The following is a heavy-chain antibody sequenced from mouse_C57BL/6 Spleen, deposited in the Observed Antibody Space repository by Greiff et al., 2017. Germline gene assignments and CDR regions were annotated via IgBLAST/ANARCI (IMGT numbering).Heavy chain of an antibody. CDR1: GYTFTSYW. Sequence: QVQLKQPGAELVRPGSSVKLSCKASGYTFTSYWMDWVKQRPGQGLEWIGNIYPSDSETHYNQKFKDKATLTVDKSSSTAYMQLSSLTSEDSAVYYCASSYEVYYFDYWGQGTTLTVSS. J-gene: IGHJ2*01. CDR2: IYPSDSET. D-gene: IGHD1-1*01. V-gene: IGHV1-61*01. CDR3: ASSYEVYYFDY.